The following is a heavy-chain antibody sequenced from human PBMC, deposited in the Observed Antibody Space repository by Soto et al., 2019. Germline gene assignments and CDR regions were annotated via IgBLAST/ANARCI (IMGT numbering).Heavy chain of an antibody. J-gene: IGHJ4*02. D-gene: IGHD1-20*01. Sequence: SEIQSLTCTVADCSISGGGYYWSWIRQHPGKGLEWIGYIYYSGSTYYNPSLKSRVTISVDTSKNQFSLKLSSVTAADTAVYYCAREGMTGTNFDYWGQGTLVTVSS. V-gene: IGHV4-31*03. CDR2: IYYSGST. CDR3: AREGMTGTNFDY. CDR1: DCSISGGGYY.